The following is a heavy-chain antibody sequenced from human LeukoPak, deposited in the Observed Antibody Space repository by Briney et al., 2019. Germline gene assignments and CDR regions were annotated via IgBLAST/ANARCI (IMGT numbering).Heavy chain of an antibody. CDR3: ARGGVDYYGSGTYYLMYYFDY. CDR1: GFIFSDYY. V-gene: IGHV3-11*01. Sequence: AGGSLRLSCAAPGFIFSDYYMSWVRQAPGKGLEWVSYISSSGSTMYYTDSVKGRFTISRDNAKHSLYLQINSLRAEDTAVYFCARGGVDYYGSGTYYLMYYFDYWGQGALVTVSS. CDR2: ISSSGSTM. J-gene: IGHJ4*02. D-gene: IGHD3-10*01.